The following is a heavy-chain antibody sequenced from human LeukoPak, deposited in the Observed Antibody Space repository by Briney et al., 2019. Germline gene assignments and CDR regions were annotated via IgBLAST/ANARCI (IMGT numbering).Heavy chain of an antibody. Sequence: GGSLRLSCAASGFTFSSYWMHWVRQAPGKGLVWVSRINSDGSSTSYADSVKGRFTISRDNAKNSLYLQMNSLRAEDTAVYYCARDSGSWGNDYWGQGTLVTVSS. D-gene: IGHD6-13*01. CDR1: GFTFSSYW. V-gene: IGHV3-74*01. J-gene: IGHJ4*02. CDR2: INSDGSST. CDR3: ARDSGSWGNDY.